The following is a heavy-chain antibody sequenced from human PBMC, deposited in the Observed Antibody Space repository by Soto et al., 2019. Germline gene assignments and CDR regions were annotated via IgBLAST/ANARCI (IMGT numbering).Heavy chain of an antibody. CDR3: ARVGTIFGIVSNNWFDP. D-gene: IGHD3-3*01. V-gene: IGHV4-30-4*02. Sequence: PSETLSLTCTVSGGSIINGDYYWSWIRQFPGKGLEWIGYISNSGSSYYNPSLKGRLTTSLDTSKNQLSLHLSSVTAADTAVYYCARVGTIFGIVSNNWFDPWGQGILVTVSS. CDR1: GGSIINGDYY. J-gene: IGHJ5*02. CDR2: ISNSGSS.